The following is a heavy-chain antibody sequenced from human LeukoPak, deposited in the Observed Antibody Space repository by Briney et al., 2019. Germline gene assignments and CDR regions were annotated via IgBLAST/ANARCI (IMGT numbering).Heavy chain of an antibody. V-gene: IGHV3-7*05. D-gene: IGHD3-10*01. Sequence: GGSLRLSCVGSGFXFSSHWISWVRQAPGKGLEWVANIKQDGSEVDYVDSVKGRFTISRDNAKNSLFLRMNSLRAEDTAVYYCERDFIWGQGTLVTVSS. CDR2: IKQDGSEV. CDR1: GFXFSSHW. J-gene: IGHJ4*02. CDR3: ERDFI.